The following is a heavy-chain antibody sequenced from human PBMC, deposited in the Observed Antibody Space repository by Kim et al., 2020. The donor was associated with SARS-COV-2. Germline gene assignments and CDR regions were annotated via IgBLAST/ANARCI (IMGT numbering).Heavy chain of an antibody. V-gene: IGHV4-31*03. D-gene: IGHD2-2*01. CDR1: GGSIASGGKF. J-gene: IGHJ4*02. CDR3: ARGQPLDY. Sequence: SETLSLTCSVSGGSIASGGKFWTWIRQHPAKGLEWIGYISYSGNPHYSPPLRGRVSISLQTSENQFSLELTSVTAADTAVYYCARGQPLDYWVQGILVTVSS. CDR2: ISYSGNP.